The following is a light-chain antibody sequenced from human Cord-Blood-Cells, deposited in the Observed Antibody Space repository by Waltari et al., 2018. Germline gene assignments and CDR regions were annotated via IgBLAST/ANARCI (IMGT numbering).Light chain of an antibody. CDR1: SSAVGGYNY. Sequence: QSALTQPRSVSGSPGQSVPISCPGTSSAVGGYNYVSWYQPHPGKAPKLMIYDVSKRPSGVPDRFSGSKSGNTASLTISGLQAEDEADYYCCSYAGSYTVVFGGGTKLTVL. CDR3: CSYAGSYTVV. J-gene: IGLJ2*01. V-gene: IGLV2-11*01. CDR2: DVS.